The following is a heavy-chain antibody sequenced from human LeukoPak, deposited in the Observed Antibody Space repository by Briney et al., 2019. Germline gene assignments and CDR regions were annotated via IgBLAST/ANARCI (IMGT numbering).Heavy chain of an antibody. CDR1: GGSISTHY. J-gene: IGHJ4*02. CDR2: IYFTGST. Sequence: SETLSLTCTVSGGSISTHYWTWIRQPPGKGLEWIGYIYFTGSTNYNPSLKGRVTISVDASKNQFSLKLSSVTDADTAMYYCARGSRQIDYWGQGTLVTVSS. CDR3: ARGSRQIDY. V-gene: IGHV4-59*11.